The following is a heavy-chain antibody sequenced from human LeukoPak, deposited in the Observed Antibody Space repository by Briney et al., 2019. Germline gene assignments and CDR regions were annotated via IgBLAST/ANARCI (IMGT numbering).Heavy chain of an antibody. CDR2: IRYDESNK. CDR1: GFTFSNYG. Sequence: GGSLRLSCAASGFTFSNYGMHWVRPAPGKGLEWVAFIRYDESNKYYADSVRGRVSISRDNSKNTLYLQMNCLRSGDTAVYYCAKDEAVAAGRLDYGGQGTRVTVSS. CDR3: AKDEAVAAGRLDY. V-gene: IGHV3-30*02. D-gene: IGHD2-15*01. J-gene: IGHJ4*02.